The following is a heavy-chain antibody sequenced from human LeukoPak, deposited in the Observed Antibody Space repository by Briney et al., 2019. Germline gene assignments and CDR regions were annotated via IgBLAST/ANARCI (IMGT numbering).Heavy chain of an antibody. CDR3: ASRHYDYVWGSYRTFDY. Sequence: SVKVSCKASGGTFSSYAISWVRQAPGQGLEWMGRIIPIFGTANYAQKFQGRVTITTDESTSTAYMELSSLRSEDTAVYYCASRHYDYVWGSYRTFDYWGQGTLVTVFS. V-gene: IGHV1-69*05. J-gene: IGHJ4*02. D-gene: IGHD3-16*02. CDR2: IIPIFGTA. CDR1: GGTFSSYA.